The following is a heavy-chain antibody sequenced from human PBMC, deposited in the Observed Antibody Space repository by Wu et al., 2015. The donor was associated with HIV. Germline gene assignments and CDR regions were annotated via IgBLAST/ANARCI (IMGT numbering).Heavy chain of an antibody. Sequence: QVQLVQSGAEVQKSGASVKVSYKTSGYTFTDYYIHWVRQAPGQGLQWMGWINPNTGDTNYAETFKGRVTMTRDTSISTVYMVMTSLKFNDTAIYYCARDWQFHVVFGDFYMDVVGQRDHGYRLL. CDR3: ARDWQFHVVFGDFYMDV. CDR1: GYTFTDYY. V-gene: IGHV1-2*02. J-gene: IGHJ6*03. CDR2: INPNTGDT. D-gene: IGHD3-16*01.